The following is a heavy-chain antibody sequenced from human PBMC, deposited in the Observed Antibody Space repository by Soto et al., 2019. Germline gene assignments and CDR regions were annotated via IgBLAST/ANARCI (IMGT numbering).Heavy chain of an antibody. D-gene: IGHD2-2*01. J-gene: IGHJ4*02. Sequence: SETLSLTCAVYDGSFSGYFWSWIRQSPGKGLEWIGEINQGGSTNYNPSLRSRVTVSVDTSKNQFSLRLSSVTAADTAVYYCVRGFCSTASCFASAYFDYWGQGALVNVSS. CDR2: INQGGST. CDR3: VRGFCSTASCFASAYFDY. CDR1: DGSFSGYF. V-gene: IGHV4-34*01.